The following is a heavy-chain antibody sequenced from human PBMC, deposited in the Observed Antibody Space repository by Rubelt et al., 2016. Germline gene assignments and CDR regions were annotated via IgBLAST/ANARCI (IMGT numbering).Heavy chain of an antibody. CDR2: ISAYNGNT. CDR1: GYTFTSYG. J-gene: IGHJ1*01. D-gene: IGHD3-16*02. Sequence: QVQLVQSGAEVKKPGASVKVSCKASGYTFTSYGISWVRQALGQGLEWMGWISAYNGNTNHAQKVQGRGTMTTDTATSTADMELRSLRSDDTAVYYCASAVGYQNQGNFQHWGQGTLVTVSS. V-gene: IGHV1-18*01. CDR3: ASAVGYQNQGNFQH.